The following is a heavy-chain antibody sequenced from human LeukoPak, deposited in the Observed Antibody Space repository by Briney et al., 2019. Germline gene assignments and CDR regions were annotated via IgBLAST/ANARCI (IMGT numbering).Heavy chain of an antibody. CDR1: GFTFSNYG. V-gene: IGHV3-33*08. CDR2: LWYDGSTE. J-gene: IGHJ5*02. CDR3: AGASIYGGLDP. Sequence: GRSLRLSCATSGFTFSNYGMHGVRQAPNKGLGWVAVLWYDGSTEYYGDSVKGRFPISRDTSKNPLYLQMHSLRAEDTAVYYCAGASIYGGLDPWGQGTLVTVSS. D-gene: IGHD6-6*01.